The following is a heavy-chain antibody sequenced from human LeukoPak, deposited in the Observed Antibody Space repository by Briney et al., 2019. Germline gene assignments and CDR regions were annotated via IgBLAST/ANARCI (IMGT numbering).Heavy chain of an antibody. Sequence: GGSLRLSCAASGFTFSSYSMNWVRQAPGKGPEWVSYISSSSSTIYYADSGKGRLTISRNNAKNSLYLQMTTLRAEDTAVYYCARDRPRGVAAAGFDYWGQGTLVTVSS. D-gene: IGHD6-13*01. CDR3: ARDRPRGVAAAGFDY. CDR1: GFTFSSYS. V-gene: IGHV3-48*01. CDR2: ISSSSSTI. J-gene: IGHJ4*02.